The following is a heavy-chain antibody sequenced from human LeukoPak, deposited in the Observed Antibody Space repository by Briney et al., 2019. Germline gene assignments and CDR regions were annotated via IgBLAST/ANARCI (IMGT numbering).Heavy chain of an antibody. D-gene: IGHD2-2*01. CDR1: GFTFNKYA. Sequence: GGTLRLSCAASGFTFNKYAMSWVRQSPGKGLEWVSAIGRSGANSYYATSVKGRFSVSRDNTKNTFHLQMNSLRAEDTAIYYCAKLQTAVVPAATLGFDSWGQGTLVTVSS. J-gene: IGHJ4*02. CDR2: IGRSGANS. CDR3: AKLQTAVVPAATLGFDS. V-gene: IGHV3-23*01.